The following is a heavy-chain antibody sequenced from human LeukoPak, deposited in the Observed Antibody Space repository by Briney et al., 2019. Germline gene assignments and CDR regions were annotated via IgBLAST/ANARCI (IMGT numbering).Heavy chain of an antibody. V-gene: IGHV3-30*02. CDR1: GFTFSSYG. CDR3: AKLTSYSSSWYRWFDP. D-gene: IGHD6-13*01. J-gene: IGHJ5*02. CDR2: IRYDGSNK. Sequence: GGSLRLSCAASGFTFSSYGMHWVRQAPGKGLEWVAFIRYDGSNKYYADSVKGRFTISRDNSKNTLYLQMNSLRAEDTAVYYCAKLTSYSSSWYRWFDPWGQGTLVTVYS.